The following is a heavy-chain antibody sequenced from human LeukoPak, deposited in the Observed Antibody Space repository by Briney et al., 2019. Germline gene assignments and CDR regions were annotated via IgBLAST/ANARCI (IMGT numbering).Heavy chain of an antibody. CDR1: GGTFSSYA. CDR3: ASPTEVVSTGNAFDI. D-gene: IGHD5/OR15-5a*01. Sequence: ASVKVSCKASGGTFSSYAISWVRQAPGQGLEWMGRIIPILGIANYAQKFQGRVTITADKSTSTAYMELSSLRSEDTAVYYCASPTEVVSTGNAFDIWGQGTMVTVSS. V-gene: IGHV1-69*04. J-gene: IGHJ3*02. CDR2: IIPILGIA.